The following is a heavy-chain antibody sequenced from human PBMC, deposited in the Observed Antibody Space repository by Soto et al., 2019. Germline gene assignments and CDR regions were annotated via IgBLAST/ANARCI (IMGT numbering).Heavy chain of an antibody. D-gene: IGHD2-8*02. Sequence: QVQLQQWGAGLLKPPETLSLTCAVYGGSFRGYYWTWIRHPPGTGLEWIGEINHSGSTNYNPSLKSRVTISVDTSKNQFSLKLTSVTAADTAVYYCARDKITGLFDYWGQGTLVTVSS. CDR1: GGSFRGYY. CDR2: INHSGST. V-gene: IGHV4-34*01. J-gene: IGHJ4*02. CDR3: ARDKITGLFDY.